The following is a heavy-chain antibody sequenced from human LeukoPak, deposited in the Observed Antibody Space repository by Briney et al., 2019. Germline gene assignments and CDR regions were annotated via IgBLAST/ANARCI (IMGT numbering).Heavy chain of an antibody. CDR2: IYYSGST. V-gene: IGHV4-39*01. J-gene: IGHJ4*02. D-gene: IGHD6-13*01. CDR3: ARGIVAPGICFDY. Sequence: SETLSLTCTVSGGSISSSSYYWGWIRQPPGKGLEWIGSIYYSGSTYYNPSLKSRVTISVDTSKNQFSLKLSSVTAADTAVYYCARGIVAPGICFDYWGQGTLVTVSS. CDR1: GGSISSSSYY.